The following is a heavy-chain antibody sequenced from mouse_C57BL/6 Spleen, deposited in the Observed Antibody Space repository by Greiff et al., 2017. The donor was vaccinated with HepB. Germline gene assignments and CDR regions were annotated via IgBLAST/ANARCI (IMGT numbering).Heavy chain of an antibody. D-gene: IGHD2-4*01. V-gene: IGHV1-52*01. CDR1: GYTFTSYW. CDR2: IDPSDSET. CDR3: ARERGYDYDWFAY. J-gene: IGHJ3*01. Sequence: VQLQQPGAELVRPGSSVKLSCKASGYTFTSYWMHWVKQRPIQGLEWIGNIDPSDSETHYNQKFKDKATLTVDKSSSTAYMQLSSLTSEDSAVYYCARERGYDYDWFAYWGQGTLVTVSA.